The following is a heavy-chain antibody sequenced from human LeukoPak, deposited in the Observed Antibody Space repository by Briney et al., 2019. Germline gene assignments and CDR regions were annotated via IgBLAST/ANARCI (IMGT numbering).Heavy chain of an antibody. D-gene: IGHD4-17*01. CDR3: ARLTTTVTTPFDY. V-gene: IGHV3-21*01. Sequence: GGSLRLSCAASGSTFSIYNMNWVRQAPGEGLEWVSSISSSSSYIYYADSVKGRFTISRDNAKNSLYLQMNSLRAEDTAVYYCARLTTTVTTPFDYWGQGTLVTVSS. CDR1: GSTFSIYN. J-gene: IGHJ4*02. CDR2: ISSSSSYI.